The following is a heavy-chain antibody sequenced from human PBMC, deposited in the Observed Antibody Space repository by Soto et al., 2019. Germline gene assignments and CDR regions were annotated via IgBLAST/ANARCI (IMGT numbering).Heavy chain of an antibody. D-gene: IGHD7-27*01. CDR1: GYTLTTYD. CDR2: MNPNNGDT. V-gene: IGHV1-8*02. Sequence: QMQLVQSGAEVKKPGASVKVSSKASGYTLTTYDVNWKRQATGQGPEWLGWMNPNNGDTGYAQKFQGRVTLTRDTSMNTAYMELSSLTYEDTAVYYCARNRRETGDFDYWGQGTLVTVSS. CDR3: ARNRRETGDFDY. J-gene: IGHJ4*02.